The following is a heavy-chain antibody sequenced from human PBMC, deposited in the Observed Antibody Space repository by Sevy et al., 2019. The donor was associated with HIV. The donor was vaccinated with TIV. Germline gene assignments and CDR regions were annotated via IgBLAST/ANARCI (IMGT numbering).Heavy chain of an antibody. V-gene: IGHV3-15*01. CDR1: GFPFTYAW. CDR2: IKSRADGGTI. J-gene: IGHJ6*02. Sequence: GSLRLSCAASGFPFTYAWMTWVRQAPGKGLEWLGRIKSRADGGTIDYAASVKGRFRISRDDSKNTLYLQMNSLKTEDTGVYYCSTDPIIVLLVTDGMDVWGQGTSVTVSS. D-gene: IGHD2-8*02. CDR3: STDPIIVLLVTDGMDV.